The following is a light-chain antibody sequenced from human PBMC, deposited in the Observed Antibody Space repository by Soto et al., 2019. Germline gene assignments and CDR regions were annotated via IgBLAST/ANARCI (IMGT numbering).Light chain of an antibody. CDR3: QQYGSSGT. CDR2: AAS. CDR1: QSISSW. J-gene: IGKJ1*01. V-gene: IGKV1-5*01. Sequence: DIQMTHSPSTLSASLGDRVTITCRASQSISSWLAWYQQKPGKAPKLLIYAASSLQSGVPPRFSGSGSGTDFTLTISRLEPEDFAVYYCQQYGSSGTFGQGTKVDI.